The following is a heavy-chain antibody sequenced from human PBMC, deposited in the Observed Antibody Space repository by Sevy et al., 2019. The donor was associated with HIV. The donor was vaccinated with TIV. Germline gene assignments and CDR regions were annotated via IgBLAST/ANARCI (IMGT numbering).Heavy chain of an antibody. J-gene: IGHJ4*02. CDR3: AKDRWGLQYYFDF. CDR1: GFTFSSYG. V-gene: IGHV3-30*18. CDR2: ISYDGSNK. D-gene: IGHD2-15*01. Sequence: GGSLRLSCAASGFTFSSYGMHWFRQAPGKGLEWVALISYDGSNKYYADSVKGRFTISRDNSKITLDLQMNSLRAEDTGVYYCAKDRWGLQYYFDFWGQGTLVTVSS.